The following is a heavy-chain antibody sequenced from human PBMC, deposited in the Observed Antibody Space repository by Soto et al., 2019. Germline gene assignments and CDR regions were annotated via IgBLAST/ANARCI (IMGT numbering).Heavy chain of an antibody. CDR1: GFTFSLYG. Sequence: GGSMRLSCAASGFTFSLYGMHWVRQAPGKGLEWVAAIWDDGRRKDYADSVKDRLFISRDNSKNTLYLQLDSLRPEDTAVYYCATWQGSLNFHYWGQGTLVTV. CDR2: IWDDGRRK. V-gene: IGHV3-33*01. CDR3: ATWQGSLNFHY. J-gene: IGHJ4*02.